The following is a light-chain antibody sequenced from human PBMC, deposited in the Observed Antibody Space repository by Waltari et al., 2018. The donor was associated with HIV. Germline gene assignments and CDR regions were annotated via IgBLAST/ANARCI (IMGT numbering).Light chain of an antibody. V-gene: IGLV1-47*01. J-gene: IGLJ2*01. CDR1: SSNLGRNY. CDR3: AAWDDSLSGVV. Sequence: QSVLTQPPSASGTPGQRVTISCSGSSSNLGRNYVYCYQQLPGTAPKLLIYRNNQRPSGVPDRCSGSKSGTSASLAISGLRSEDEADYYCAAWDDSLSGVVFGGGTKLTVL. CDR2: RNN.